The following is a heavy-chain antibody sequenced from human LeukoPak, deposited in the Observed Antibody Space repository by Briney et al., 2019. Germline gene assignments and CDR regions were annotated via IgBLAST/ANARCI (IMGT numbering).Heavy chain of an antibody. CDR3: ARGRGVRGVIPLYYFDY. D-gene: IGHD3-10*01. J-gene: IGHJ4*02. CDR2: ISSGSSFM. Sequence: GGSLRLSCAASGFTFSRYSMNWVRQAPGKGLEWVSSISSGSSFMYYADSVEGRFTISRDNSKNTLYLQMNSLRAEDTAVYYCARGRGVRGVIPLYYFDYWGQGTLVTVSS. CDR1: GFTFSRYS. V-gene: IGHV3-21*01.